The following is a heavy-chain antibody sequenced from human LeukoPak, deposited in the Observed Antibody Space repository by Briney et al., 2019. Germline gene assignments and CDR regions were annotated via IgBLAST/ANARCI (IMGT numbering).Heavy chain of an antibody. CDR2: IYHSGST. Sequence: PSETLSLTCTVSGYSISSGYYWGWIRQPPGKGLEWIGSIYHSGSTNYNPSLKSRVTMSVDTSKNQFSLKLSSVTAADTAVYYCARAPTIFGEGAFDIWGQGTMVTVSS. V-gene: IGHV4-38-2*02. D-gene: IGHD3-3*01. J-gene: IGHJ3*02. CDR3: ARAPTIFGEGAFDI. CDR1: GYSISSGYY.